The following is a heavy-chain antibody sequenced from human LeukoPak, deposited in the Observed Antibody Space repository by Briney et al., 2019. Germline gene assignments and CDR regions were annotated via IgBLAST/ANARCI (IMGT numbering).Heavy chain of an antibody. J-gene: IGHJ4*02. CDR2: ISYDGSNK. Sequence: GGSLRLSCAASGFTFSSYAMHWVRQAPGKGLEWVAVISYDGSNKYYADSVKGRFTISRDNSRNTLYLQMNSLRAEDTAVYYCARDRGGGYYFDYWGQGTLVTVSS. V-gene: IGHV3-30*01. CDR3: ARDRGGGYYFDY. D-gene: IGHD3-16*01. CDR1: GFTFSSYA.